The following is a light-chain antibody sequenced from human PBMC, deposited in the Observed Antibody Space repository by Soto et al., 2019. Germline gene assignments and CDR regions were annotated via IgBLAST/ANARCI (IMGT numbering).Light chain of an antibody. J-gene: IGKJ5*01. CDR1: QSVSNY. V-gene: IGKV3D-20*01. CDR3: QQYGSSEII. Sequence: EIVLTQSPATLSLSPGERATLSCRASQSVSNYLSWYQQKPGLAPRLLMYETSRRATGIPARFSGSGSGTDFTLTITRLEPEDFAVFYCQQYGSSEIIFGQGTRLEIK. CDR2: ETS.